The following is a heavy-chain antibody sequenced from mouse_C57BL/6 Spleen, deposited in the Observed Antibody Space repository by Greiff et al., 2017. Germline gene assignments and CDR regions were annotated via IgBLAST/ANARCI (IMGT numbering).Heavy chain of an antibody. D-gene: IGHD3-2*02. CDR3: TRTAQAYFDY. Sequence: QVQLQQSGAELVRPGASVTLSCKASGYTFTDYAMHWVKQTPVQSLEWIGAIDPETGGTAYNQKFKGKAILTGDKSSSTVYLELCSLTSEDSAVYDCTRTAQAYFDYWGQGTTLTVSS. V-gene: IGHV1-15*01. CDR2: IDPETGGT. CDR1: GYTFTDYA. J-gene: IGHJ2*01.